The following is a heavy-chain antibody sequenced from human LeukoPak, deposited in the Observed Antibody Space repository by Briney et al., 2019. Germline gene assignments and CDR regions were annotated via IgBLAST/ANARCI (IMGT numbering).Heavy chain of an antibody. CDR2: INPNSGGT. CDR3: ARDLRLVLRYFEFDP. J-gene: IGHJ5*02. D-gene: IGHD3-9*01. CDR1: GYTFTGYY. V-gene: IGHV1-2*02. Sequence: ASVKVSCNASGYTFTGYYMHWVRHAPGQGLEWMGWINPNSGGTNYAQKFQGRVTMTRDTSISTAYMKLSRLRSDDTAVYYCARDLRLVLRYFEFDPWGQGTLVTVSS.